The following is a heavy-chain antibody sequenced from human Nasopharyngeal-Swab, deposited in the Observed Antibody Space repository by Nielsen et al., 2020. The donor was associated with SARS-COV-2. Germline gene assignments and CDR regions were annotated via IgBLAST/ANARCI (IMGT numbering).Heavy chain of an antibody. V-gene: IGHV3-74*01. J-gene: IGHJ6*02. CDR3: TRDQRTFDWPPMDV. CDR1: GFTFSSYW. D-gene: IGHD3-9*01. CDR2: INTDGSET. Sequence: GAALQISCAASGFTFSSYWMHWVRQAPGKGLVWVSRINTDGSETGYADSVTGRFTISRDNTKNTLSLQMNSLRAEDTGIYYCTRDQRTFDWPPMDVWGQGTTGTVSS.